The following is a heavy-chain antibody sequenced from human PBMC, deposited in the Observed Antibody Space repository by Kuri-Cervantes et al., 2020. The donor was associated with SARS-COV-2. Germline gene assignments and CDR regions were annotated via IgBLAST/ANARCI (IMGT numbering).Heavy chain of an antibody. CDR1: GYTVTGYY. CDR3: ARDGSGELRFQSDY. D-gene: IGHD1-7*01. V-gene: IGHV1-2*02. J-gene: IGHJ4*02. CDR2: INPNSGGT. Sequence: ASVKGSCKASGYTVTGYYMHWVRQAPGQGLEWMGWINPNSGGTNYAQKFQGRVTMTRDTSISTAYMELSRLRSDDTAVYYCARDGSGELRFQSDYWGQGTLVTVSS.